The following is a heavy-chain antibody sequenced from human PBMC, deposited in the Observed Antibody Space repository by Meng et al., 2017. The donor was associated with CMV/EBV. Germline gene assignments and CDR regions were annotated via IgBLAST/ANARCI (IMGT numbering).Heavy chain of an antibody. Sequence: ASVPVSCKASGNTFISYDINWVRQATGQGLEWMGWMNPNSGNTAYAQKFQGRVTMTRNTSISTAYMELTSLRSEYTAVYYCSRGVGIFANWFDPWGQGTLVTVSS. CDR2: MNPNSGNT. CDR1: GNTFISYD. V-gene: IGHV1-8*01. J-gene: IGHJ5*02. D-gene: IGHD3-3*01. CDR3: SRGVGIFANWFDP.